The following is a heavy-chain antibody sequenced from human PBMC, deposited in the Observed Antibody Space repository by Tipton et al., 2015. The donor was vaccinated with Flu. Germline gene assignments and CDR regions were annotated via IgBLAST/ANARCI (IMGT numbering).Heavy chain of an antibody. CDR1: GAYIGNGNYY. CDR2: IDTSRRS. V-gene: IGHV4-61*02. D-gene: IGHD3-10*01. Sequence: TLSLTCTVSGAYIGNGNYYWSWIRQPAGKGLEWIGRIDTSRRSYYNPSLKSRVTISVDVFNNQFSLRLNSVTAADTAMYYCARGSGSGTHVMFDYWGQGTLVTVSS. CDR3: ARGSGSGTHVMFDY. J-gene: IGHJ4*02.